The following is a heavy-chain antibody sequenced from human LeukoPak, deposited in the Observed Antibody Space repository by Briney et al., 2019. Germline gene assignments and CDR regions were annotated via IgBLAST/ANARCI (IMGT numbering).Heavy chain of an antibody. CDR2: VTGSGGCT. Sequence: GGSLRLSWAASGFTFSNYALSWVRQAPGKGLEWVSAVTGSGGCTYNADSVKGRLTISRTNSKNTLYLQMNSLRAEDRAVYYCAKYLSAKGPPYALDVWGQGTTVTVSS. CDR3: AKYLSAKGPPYALDV. J-gene: IGHJ6*02. CDR1: GFTFSNYA. V-gene: IGHV3-23*01.